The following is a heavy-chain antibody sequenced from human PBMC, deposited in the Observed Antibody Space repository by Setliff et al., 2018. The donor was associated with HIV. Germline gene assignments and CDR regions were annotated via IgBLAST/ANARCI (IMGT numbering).Heavy chain of an antibody. CDR3: ARESMLRGLRHAVDI. D-gene: IGHD3-10*01. CDR2: IYYIGGA. CDR1: GGSINSGGYY. V-gene: IGHV4-31*03. J-gene: IGHJ3*02. Sequence: TLSLTCTVSGGSINSGGYYWTWVRQHPGKGLQWIGYIYYIGGAYYNPSLKSRVTLSLDTSKNHFSLNLSSVTAADTAVYYCARESMLRGLRHAVDIWGQGTMVTVS.